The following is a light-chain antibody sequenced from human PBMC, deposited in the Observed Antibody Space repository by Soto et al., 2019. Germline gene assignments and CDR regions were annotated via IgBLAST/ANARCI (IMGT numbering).Light chain of an antibody. CDR1: QSISSW. V-gene: IGKV1-5*03. Sequence: DIQMTQSPSTLSASVGDRVTITCRASQSISSWLAWYQQKPGKAPKLLIYKASSLESGVPSRFSGSGPGTESTITISSLQPDDFATYYCQQYNSYSVTFGQGTK. CDR2: KAS. CDR3: QQYNSYSVT. J-gene: IGKJ1*01.